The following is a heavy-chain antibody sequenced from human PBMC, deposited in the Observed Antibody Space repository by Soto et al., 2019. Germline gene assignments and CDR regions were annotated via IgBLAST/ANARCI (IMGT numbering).Heavy chain of an antibody. J-gene: IGHJ5*02. CDR2: IYHSGST. D-gene: IGHD3-10*01. Sequence: PSGTLCLTCAVSGGAISSGGYSWSWIRQPPGKGLEWIGYIYHSGSTYYNPSLKSRVTISVDRSKNQFSLKLSSVTAADTAVYYCSRVPGPLGQGTLVTVSS. CDR3: SRVPGP. V-gene: IGHV4-30-2*01. CDR1: GGAISSGGYS.